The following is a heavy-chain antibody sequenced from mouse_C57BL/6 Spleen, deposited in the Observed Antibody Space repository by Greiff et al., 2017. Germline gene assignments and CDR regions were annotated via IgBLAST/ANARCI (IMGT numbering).Heavy chain of an antibody. Sequence: EVQGVESGGGLVKPGGSLKLSCAASGFTFSDYGMHWVRQAPEKGLEWVAYISRGSSTIYYADTVKGRFTISRDNAKNTLFLQMTSLRSEDTAMYYCARRDYGSAMDYWGQGTSVTVSS. CDR3: ARRDYGSAMDY. J-gene: IGHJ4*01. D-gene: IGHD1-1*01. CDR2: ISRGSSTI. V-gene: IGHV5-17*01. CDR1: GFTFSDYG.